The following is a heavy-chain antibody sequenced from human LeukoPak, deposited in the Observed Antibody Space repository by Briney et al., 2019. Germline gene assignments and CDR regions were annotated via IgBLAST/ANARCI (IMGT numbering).Heavy chain of an antibody. Sequence: SETLSLTCTVSGGSVSSGSYYWSWIRQPPGKGLEWIGYIYYSGSTNYNPSLKSRVTISVDRSKNQFSLKLTSVTAADTAVYYCARLGRYDYFIDYWRQGTLVTVPS. CDR2: IYYSGST. J-gene: IGHJ4*02. CDR3: ARLGRYDYFIDY. V-gene: IGHV4-61*01. D-gene: IGHD3-16*01. CDR1: GGSVSSGSYY.